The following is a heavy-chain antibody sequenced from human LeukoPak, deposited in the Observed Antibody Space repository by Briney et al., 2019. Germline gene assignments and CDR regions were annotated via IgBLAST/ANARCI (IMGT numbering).Heavy chain of an antibody. V-gene: IGHV3-21*01. J-gene: IGHJ3*02. CDR2: ISSSSSYI. CDR3: ARDRIQLPLDAFDI. Sequence: GGSLRLSCAASGFTFSSYSMNWVRQAPGKGLEWVSSISSSSSYIYYADSVKGRFTISRDNAKNSLYLQMNSLRDEDTAVYYCARDRIQLPLDAFDIWGQGTMVTVSS. CDR1: GFTFSSYS. D-gene: IGHD5-18*01.